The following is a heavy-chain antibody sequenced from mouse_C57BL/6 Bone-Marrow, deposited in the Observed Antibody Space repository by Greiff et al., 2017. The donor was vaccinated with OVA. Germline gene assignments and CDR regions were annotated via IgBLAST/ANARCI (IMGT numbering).Heavy chain of an antibody. CDR2: IDPENGDT. CDR3: TTFDYCNSYWYFDV. CDR1: GFNIKDDY. V-gene: IGHV14-4*01. J-gene: IGHJ1*03. Sequence: VQLQQSGAELVRPGASVKLSCTASGFNIKDDYMHWVKQRPEQGLEWIGWIDPENGDTEYASKFQGKATITADTSSNTAYLQLSSLTSEDTAVYYCTTFDYCNSYWYFDVWGTGTTVTVSS. D-gene: IGHD2-1*01.